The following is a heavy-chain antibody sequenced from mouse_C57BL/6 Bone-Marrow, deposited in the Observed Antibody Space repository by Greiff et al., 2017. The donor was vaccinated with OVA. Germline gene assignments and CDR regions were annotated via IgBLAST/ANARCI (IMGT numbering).Heavy chain of an antibody. CDR3: ARSSAQAMDWFAY. Sequence: EVQLQQSGPELVKPGASVKISCKASGYTFTDYYMNWVKQSHGKSLEWIGDINPNNGGTSYNQKFKGKATLTVDKSSSTAYMELRSLTSEDSAVYYCARSSAQAMDWFAYWGQGTLVTVSA. J-gene: IGHJ3*01. CDR1: GYTFTDYY. CDR2: INPNNGGT. V-gene: IGHV1-26*01. D-gene: IGHD3-2*02.